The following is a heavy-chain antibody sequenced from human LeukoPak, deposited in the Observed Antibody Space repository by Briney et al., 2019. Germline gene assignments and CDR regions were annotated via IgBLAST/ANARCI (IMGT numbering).Heavy chain of an antibody. CDR2: INHSGST. V-gene: IGHV4-34*01. D-gene: IGHD2-21*02. J-gene: IGHJ4*02. CDR3: ARGLFPYCGGDCYSGGYYFDY. CDR1: GGSFSGYY. Sequence: SETLSLTCAVYGGSFSGYYWSWIRQPPGKGLEWIGEINHSGSTNYNPSLKSRVTISVDTSKNQFSLKLSSVTAADTAVYYCARGLFPYCGGDCYSGGYYFDYWGQGTQVTVSS.